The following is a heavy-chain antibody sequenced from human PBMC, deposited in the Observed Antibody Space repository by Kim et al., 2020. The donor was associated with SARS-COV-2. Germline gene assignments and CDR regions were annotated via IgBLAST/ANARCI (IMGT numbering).Heavy chain of an antibody. D-gene: IGHD6-19*01. CDR2: MRNKANGYAT. Sequence: GGSLRLSCAASGFTFSGSAMHWVRQASGKGLEWVGRMRNKANGYATAYAASVKGRFTISRDDLKNTAYLQMNSLKTEDMAVYYGTRVNPMTGAWYDAFDIWGQGTMLAVSS. CDR3: TRVNPMTGAWYDAFDI. CDR1: GFTFSGSA. V-gene: IGHV3-73*01. J-gene: IGHJ3*02.